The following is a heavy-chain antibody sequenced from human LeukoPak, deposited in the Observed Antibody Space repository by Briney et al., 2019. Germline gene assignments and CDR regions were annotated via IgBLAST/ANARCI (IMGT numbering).Heavy chain of an antibody. CDR1: GSTFSSYS. CDR3: ARENSSSSWIDYYYYYMDV. J-gene: IGHJ6*03. V-gene: IGHV3-21*01. D-gene: IGHD6-13*01. Sequence: PGGSLRLSCAASGSTFSSYSMNWVRQAPGKGLEWVSSISSSSSYIYYADSVKGRFTISRDNAKNSLYLQMNSLRAEDTAVYYCARENSSSSWIDYYYYYMDVWGKGTTVTVSS. CDR2: ISSSSSYI.